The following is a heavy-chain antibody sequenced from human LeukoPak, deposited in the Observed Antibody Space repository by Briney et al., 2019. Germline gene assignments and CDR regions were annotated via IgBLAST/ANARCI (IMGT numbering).Heavy chain of an antibody. Sequence: PGGSLRLSCAASGFTFSSYEMNWVRQAPGKGLEWVSYISTSGSTIYYADSVKGRFTISRDNAKNSLYLHMNSLRVEDTAVYYCARDLVGGGIDYWGQGTLVTVSS. CDR1: GFTFSSYE. J-gene: IGHJ4*02. D-gene: IGHD3-10*01. V-gene: IGHV3-48*03. CDR3: ARDLVGGGIDY. CDR2: ISTSGSTI.